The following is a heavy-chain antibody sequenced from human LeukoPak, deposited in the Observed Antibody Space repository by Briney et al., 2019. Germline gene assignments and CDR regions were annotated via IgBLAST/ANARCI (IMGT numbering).Heavy chain of an antibody. V-gene: IGHV1-69*06. D-gene: IGHD3-22*01. CDR1: GGTFSSYA. CDR2: IIPIFGTA. CDR3: AKVLGSYYYDSSRSDAFDI. Sequence: ASVKVSCKASGGTFSSYAISWVRQAPGQGLEWMGGIIPIFGTANYAQKFQGRVTITADKSTSTAYMELSSLRAEDTALYYCAKVLGSYYYDSSRSDAFDIWGQGTMVTVSS. J-gene: IGHJ3*02.